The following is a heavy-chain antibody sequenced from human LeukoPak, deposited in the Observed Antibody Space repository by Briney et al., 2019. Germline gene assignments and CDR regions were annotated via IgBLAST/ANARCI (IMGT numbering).Heavy chain of an antibody. CDR3: ARSPKGFDAFDI. J-gene: IGHJ3*02. CDR2: INPRSGGT. V-gene: IGHV1-2*02. Sequence: GAPVKVSCKASGYTFIGYYMHWVRQAPGQGLEWMGWINPRSGGTNFAQKFQGRVTMTRDTFLSAAYMELSRLRSDDTAVYYCARSPKGFDAFDIWGQGTMVTVSS. CDR1: GYTFIGYY.